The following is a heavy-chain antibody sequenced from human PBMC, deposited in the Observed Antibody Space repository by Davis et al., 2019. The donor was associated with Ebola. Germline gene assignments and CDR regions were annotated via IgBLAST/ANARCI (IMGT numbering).Heavy chain of an antibody. CDR3: VTGRDGPSKDWFDP. Sequence: GESLKISCAASGFTFKNAWMSWVRQAPGKGLEWVGRIKSKSDGGTTNYAAPVKGRFTISRDDSKNTLYMQMNSLKTEDTAVYYCVTGRDGPSKDWFDPWGQGTLVTVSS. V-gene: IGHV3-15*01. J-gene: IGHJ5*02. CDR1: GFTFKNAW. D-gene: IGHD5-24*01. CDR2: IKSKSDGGTT.